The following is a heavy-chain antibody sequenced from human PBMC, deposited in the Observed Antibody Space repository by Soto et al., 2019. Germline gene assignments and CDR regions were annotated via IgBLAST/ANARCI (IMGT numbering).Heavy chain of an antibody. CDR2: IYPGDSDT. D-gene: IGHD3-22*01. CDR3: ARSLRYDSSGYHYYYGMDV. Sequence: LKVSCKGSGYSFTSYWIGWVRQMPGKGLEWMGIIYPGDSDTRYSPSFQGQVTISADKSISTAYLQWSSLKASDTAMYYCARSLRYDSSGYHYYYGMDVWGQGTTVTVSS. V-gene: IGHV5-51*01. J-gene: IGHJ6*02. CDR1: GYSFTSYW.